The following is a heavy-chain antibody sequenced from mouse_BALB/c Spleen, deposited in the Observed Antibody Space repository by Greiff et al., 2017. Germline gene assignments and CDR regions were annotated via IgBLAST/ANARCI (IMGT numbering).Heavy chain of an antibody. J-gene: IGHJ2*01. CDR1: GFTFSSYG. CDR2: ISSGGSYT. V-gene: IGHV5-6*01. CDR3: ARGGQLFDY. D-gene: IGHD1-3*01. Sequence: DVHLVESGGDLVKPGGSLKLSCAASGFTFSSYGMSWVRQTPDKRLEWVATISSGGSYTYYPDSVKGRFTISRDNAKNTLYLQMSSLKSEDTAMYYCARGGQLFDYWGQGTTLTVSS.